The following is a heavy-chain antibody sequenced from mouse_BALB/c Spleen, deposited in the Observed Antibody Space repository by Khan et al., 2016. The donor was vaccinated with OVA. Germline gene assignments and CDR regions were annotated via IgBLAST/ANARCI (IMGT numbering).Heavy chain of an antibody. CDR2: MWIGGSA. CDR1: GFSLSRYS. D-gene: IGHD3-3*01. V-gene: IGHV2-6-4*01. Sequence: VQLQESGPGLVAPSQSLSISCTVSGFSLSRYSVHWLRQPPGKGLEWLGIMWIGGSADYNSALKYRLSITKDNYTSQAFLKMNSLQTDDTAMYYCARNRDGGSYWYFDVWGAGTTVTVSS. J-gene: IGHJ1*01. CDR3: ARNRDGGSYWYFDV.